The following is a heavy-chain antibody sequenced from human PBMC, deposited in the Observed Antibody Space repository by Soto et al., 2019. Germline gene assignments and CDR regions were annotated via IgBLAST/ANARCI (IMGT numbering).Heavy chain of an antibody. Sequence: SETLSLTCTVSGGSISSSSYYWGWIRQPPGKGLEWIGNIYYSGSTNYNPSLKSRVTISVDTSKNQFSLKLSSVTAADTAVYYCARVFGEMTAMVDYWGQGTLVTVSS. CDR1: GGSISSSSYY. CDR3: ARVFGEMTAMVDY. CDR2: IYYSGST. D-gene: IGHD5-18*01. J-gene: IGHJ4*02. V-gene: IGHV4-39*07.